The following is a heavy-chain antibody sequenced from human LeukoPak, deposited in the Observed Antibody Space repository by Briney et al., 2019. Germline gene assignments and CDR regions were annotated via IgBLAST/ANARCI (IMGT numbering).Heavy chain of an antibody. Sequence: PGGSLRLSCAASGFTFSSYAMSWVRQAPGKGLEWVSAISGSGGSTYYADSVKGRFTISRDNSKNTLYLQMNSLRAEDTAVYYCARPYLPMGFGYYFDYWGQGTLVTVSS. CDR2: ISGSGGST. CDR3: ARPYLPMGFGYYFDY. J-gene: IGHJ4*02. CDR1: GFTFSSYA. D-gene: IGHD1-26*01. V-gene: IGHV3-23*01.